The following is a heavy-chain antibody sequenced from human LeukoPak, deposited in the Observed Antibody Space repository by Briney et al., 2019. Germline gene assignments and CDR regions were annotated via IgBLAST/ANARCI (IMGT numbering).Heavy chain of an antibody. J-gene: IGHJ4*02. CDR2: IYYSGST. CDR1: GGSISNSNW. CDR3: ARGGSSTWRTIDY. Sequence: SGTLSLTCAVSGGSISNSNWWNWVRQPPGKGLEWIGYIYYSGSTNYNPSLKSRVTISVDRSKNQFSLKLSSVTAADTAVYYCARGGSSTWRTIDYWGQGTLVTVSS. D-gene: IGHD1/OR15-1a*01. V-gene: IGHV4-4*02.